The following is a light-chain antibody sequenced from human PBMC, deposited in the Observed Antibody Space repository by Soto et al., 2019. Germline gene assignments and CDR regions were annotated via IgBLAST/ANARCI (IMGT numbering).Light chain of an antibody. Sequence: QSALTQPRSVSGSPGQSVTISCTGTSSDVGGYNYVSWYQQHPGKAPKLMIYDVRKRPSGVPDRFSGSKSGNTASLTISGLQAEDEADYYCCSYAGPREVVFGGGTKLTVL. V-gene: IGLV2-11*01. J-gene: IGLJ2*01. CDR1: SSDVGGYNY. CDR2: DVR. CDR3: CSYAGPREVV.